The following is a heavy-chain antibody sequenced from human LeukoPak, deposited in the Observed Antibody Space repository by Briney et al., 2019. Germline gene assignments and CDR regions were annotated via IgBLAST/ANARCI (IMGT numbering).Heavy chain of an antibody. CDR2: ISWNSGSI. Sequence: GRSLRLSCAASGFTFDNYAMHWVRQAPGKGLEWVSGISWNSGSIDYADSVKGRFTISRDNAKNSLYLQMNSLRAEDMALHYCAKSGSYSSPYYFDYWGQGTLVTVSS. CDR3: AKSGSYSSPYYFDY. J-gene: IGHJ4*02. V-gene: IGHV3-9*03. D-gene: IGHD3-10*01. CDR1: GFTFDNYA.